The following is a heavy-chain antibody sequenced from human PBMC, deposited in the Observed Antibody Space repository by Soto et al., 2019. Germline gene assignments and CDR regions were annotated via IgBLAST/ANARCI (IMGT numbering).Heavy chain of an antibody. J-gene: IGHJ4*02. CDR2: ISGSGGST. Sequence: GSLRLSCAASGFTFSSYAMSWVRQAPGKGLEWVSAISGSGGSTYYADSVKGRFTISRDNSKNTLYLQMNSLRAEDTAVYYCAKATIGLRFLEWLSAPYYFDYWGQGTLVTVSS. V-gene: IGHV3-23*01. D-gene: IGHD3-3*01. CDR1: GFTFSSYA. CDR3: AKATIGLRFLEWLSAPYYFDY.